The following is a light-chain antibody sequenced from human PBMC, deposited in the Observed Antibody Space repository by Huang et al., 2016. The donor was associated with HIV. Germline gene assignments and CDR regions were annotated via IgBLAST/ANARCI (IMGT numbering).Light chain of an antibody. CDR1: QDIRKD. J-gene: IGKJ2*01. CDR3: LQDYDYPST. V-gene: IGKV1-6*01. CDR2: AAS. Sequence: AIQMTQSPSSLSASVGDRVTITCRASQDIRKDLGWYQQRPGRVPKLLIYAASNLQSGDPSRFSGSGSGTDFTLTSSDLRPEDFATYYCLQDYDYPSTFGLGTKLEL.